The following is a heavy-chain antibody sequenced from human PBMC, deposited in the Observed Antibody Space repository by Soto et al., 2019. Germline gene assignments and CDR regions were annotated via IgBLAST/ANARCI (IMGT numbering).Heavy chain of an antibody. D-gene: IGHD1-1*01. V-gene: IGHV3-74*01. Sequence: PGGSLRLSCSVSGFTFSAYWMHWVRQVPGKGLIWVSRISDDGSTATYADSVKGRFVISRDNAKNSLYLEMNTLRADDSGLYYCARGPRVSSTGTGAHWGQGTLVTVSS. CDR2: ISDDGSTA. J-gene: IGHJ4*02. CDR1: GFTFSAYW. CDR3: ARGPRVSSTGTGAH.